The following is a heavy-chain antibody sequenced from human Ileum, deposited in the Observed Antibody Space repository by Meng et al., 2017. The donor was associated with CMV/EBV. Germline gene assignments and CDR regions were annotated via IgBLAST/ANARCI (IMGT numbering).Heavy chain of an antibody. Sequence: GESLKISCVASGFTFSSYEMNWVRQIPGKGLEWISYISSSTSAIYYAASVKGRFTISRDNVKNSLYILMESLRADDTAIYYCVRGGSSGTLKYFDYWGQGALVTVSS. D-gene: IGHD3-3*01. CDR2: ISSSTSAI. CDR3: VRGGSSGTLKYFDY. J-gene: IGHJ4*03. V-gene: IGHV3-48*03. CDR1: GFTFSSYE.